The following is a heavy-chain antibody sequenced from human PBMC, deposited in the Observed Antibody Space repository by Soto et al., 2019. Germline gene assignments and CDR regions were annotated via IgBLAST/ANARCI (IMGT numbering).Heavy chain of an antibody. CDR3: ARDLGGYGLPRFDP. CDR1: AYTFTSYG. CDR2: ISAYNGNT. J-gene: IGHJ5*02. V-gene: IGHV1-18*01. Sequence: RASVKVSCKASAYTFTSYGISWVRQAPGQGLEWMGWISAYNGNTNYAQKLQGRVTMTTDTSTSTAYMELRSLRSDDTAVYYCARDLGGYGLPRFDPWGQGTLVTVSS. D-gene: IGHD5-12*01.